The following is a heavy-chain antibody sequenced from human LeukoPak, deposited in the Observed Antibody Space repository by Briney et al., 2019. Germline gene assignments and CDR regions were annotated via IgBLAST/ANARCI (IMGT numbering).Heavy chain of an antibody. J-gene: IGHJ4*02. V-gene: IGHV3-33*08. CDR3: ARSTHGDYPVYDY. CDR2: IGYDGHNP. Sequence: GGSLRLSCAASGFTFSSYAMSWVRQAPGKGLEWVAVIGYDGHNPYYADSVRGRFTISRDNSKNTLYLQINSLRAEDTAVYYCARSTHGDYPVYDYWGQGTLVTVSS. D-gene: IGHD4-17*01. CDR1: GFTFSSYA.